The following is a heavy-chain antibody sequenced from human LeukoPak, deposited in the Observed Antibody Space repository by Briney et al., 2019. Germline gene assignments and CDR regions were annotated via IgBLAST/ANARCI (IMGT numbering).Heavy chain of an antibody. CDR1: GFTFSNAW. Sequence: GWSLRLSCAASGFTFSNAWMSWVRQAPGKGLEWVGRIKSKKDSDKIEYAAPVKGRFTISRDDSNNTLYVQMNSLKTEDTAVYYCATGWGRPLDWLLFDYWGQGTLVTVSS. D-gene: IGHD3-9*01. CDR2: IKSKKDSDKI. J-gene: IGHJ4*02. CDR3: ATGWGRPLDWLLFDY. V-gene: IGHV3-15*01.